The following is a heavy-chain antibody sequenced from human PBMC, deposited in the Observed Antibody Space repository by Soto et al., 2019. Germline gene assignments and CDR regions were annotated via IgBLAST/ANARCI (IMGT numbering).Heavy chain of an antibody. CDR2: ISWNSGSI. Sequence: EVQLVESGGGLVQPGRSLRLSCAASGFTFDDYAMHWVRQAPGKGLEWVSGISWNSGSIGYADSVKGRFTISRDNAKNSLYLQMNSLRAEDTALYYCAKKHHDFWSETYYYMDVWGKGTTVTVSS. CDR3: AKKHHDFWSETYYYMDV. CDR1: GFTFDDYA. V-gene: IGHV3-9*01. D-gene: IGHD3-3*01. J-gene: IGHJ6*03.